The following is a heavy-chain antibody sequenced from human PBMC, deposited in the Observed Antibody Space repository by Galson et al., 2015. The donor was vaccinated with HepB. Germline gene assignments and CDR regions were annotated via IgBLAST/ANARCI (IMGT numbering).Heavy chain of an antibody. CDR1: GYTFTKFI. D-gene: IGHD2-21*01. CDR3: ARARIIPGGYYFDY. V-gene: IGHV1-18*01. Sequence: SVKVSCKASGYTFTKFIVNWVRQAPGQELEWMGWIIPYNNKRNYGQKFRGRLTMTTDTSTSTAYMELRSLRSDDTAVYYCARARIIPGGYYFDYWGQGTLVTVSS. J-gene: IGHJ4*02. CDR2: IIPYNNKR.